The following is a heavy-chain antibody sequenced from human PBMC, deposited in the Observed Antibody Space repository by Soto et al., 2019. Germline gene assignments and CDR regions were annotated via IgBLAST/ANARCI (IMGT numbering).Heavy chain of an antibody. CDR3: ASMDIVYGSEDNLFDP. D-gene: IGHD5-12*01. V-gene: IGHV1-69*13. CDR2: IIPIFGTA. J-gene: IGHJ5*02. Sequence: SVKVSCKASGGTFSSYAISWVRQAPGQGLEWMGGIIPIFGTANYAQKFQGRVTITADESTSTAYMELSSLRSEDTAVYYCASMDIVYGSEDNLFDPWGQGTLVTVSS. CDR1: GGTFSSYA.